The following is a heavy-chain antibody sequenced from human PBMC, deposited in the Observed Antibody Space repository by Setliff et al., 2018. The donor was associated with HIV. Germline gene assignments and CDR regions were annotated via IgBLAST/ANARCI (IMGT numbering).Heavy chain of an antibody. D-gene: IGHD3-22*01. J-gene: IGHJ3*01. CDR1: GYTFTNYA. V-gene: IGHV1-3*01. Sequence: ASVKVSCKASGYTFTNYAIHWVRQAPGQRLEWMGWINAGNGDTKYSQKFQGRVAITTDASTSTAYMELSSLRSEDTAMYYCARDRHHYDSSGFDAFDLWGQGTMVTVSS. CDR2: INAGNGDT. CDR3: ARDRHHYDSSGFDAFDL.